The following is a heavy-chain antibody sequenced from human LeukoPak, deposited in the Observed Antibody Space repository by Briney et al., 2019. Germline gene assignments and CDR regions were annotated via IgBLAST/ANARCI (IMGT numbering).Heavy chain of an antibody. J-gene: IGHJ3*02. CDR3: ARDRGYCSSTSCYRADAFDI. Sequence: SETLSLTCTVSGGSISSYYWRWIRQPPGKGLEWIAYIYYSGSTNYNPSLKSRVTISVDTSKNQFSLKLSSVTAADTAVYYCARDRGYCSSTSCYRADAFDIWGQGTMVTVSS. V-gene: IGHV4-59*01. CDR1: GGSISSYY. D-gene: IGHD2-2*03. CDR2: IYYSGST.